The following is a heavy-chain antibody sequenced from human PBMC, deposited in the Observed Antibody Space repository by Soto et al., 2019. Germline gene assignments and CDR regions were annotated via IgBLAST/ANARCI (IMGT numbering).Heavy chain of an antibody. Sequence: QVQSVESGGGVVQPGTSLRLSCAVSGFTFSNHAMHWVRQAPGKGLEWVAFISYDGRNKDYVDSLRGRFTISRDNFKDTLFLQMNTLRADDTAVYYCARDRGWSRSHYFDSWGQGTLVTVSS. D-gene: IGHD2-15*01. CDR3: ARDRGWSRSHYFDS. CDR1: GFTFSNHA. J-gene: IGHJ4*02. CDR2: ISYDGRNK. V-gene: IGHV3-33*01.